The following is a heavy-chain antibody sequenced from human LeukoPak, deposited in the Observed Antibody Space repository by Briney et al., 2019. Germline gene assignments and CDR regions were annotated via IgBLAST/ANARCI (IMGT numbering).Heavy chain of an antibody. CDR2: IKQDGSVK. J-gene: IGHJ4*02. V-gene: IGHV3-7*01. D-gene: IGHD5-24*01. Sequence: PGGSLRLSCAASGLSFTTYWMSWVRQAPGKGLEWVANIKQDGSVKYYVDSVKGRFAISRDNAKNSLYLQMNSLRAEDTAVYYCAREDAYNADFDFWGQGTLVTVSS. CDR3: AREDAYNADFDF. CDR1: GLSFTTYW.